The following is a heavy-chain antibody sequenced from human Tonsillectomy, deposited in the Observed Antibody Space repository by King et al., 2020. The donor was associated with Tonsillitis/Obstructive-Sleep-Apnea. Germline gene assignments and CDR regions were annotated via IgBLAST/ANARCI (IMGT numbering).Heavy chain of an antibody. CDR1: GFTFSSYG. J-gene: IGHJ5*02. D-gene: IGHD4-17*01. CDR3: ARGLGDYSNWFDP. V-gene: IGHV3-33*01. CDR2: IWYDGSNK. Sequence: VQLVESGGGVVQPGRSLRLSCAASGFTFSSYGMHWVRQAPGKGLEWVAVIWYDGSNKYYADSVKGRFTISRDNSKNTLYLQMNSLRAEDTAVYYCARGLGDYSNWFDPWGQETLVTVSS.